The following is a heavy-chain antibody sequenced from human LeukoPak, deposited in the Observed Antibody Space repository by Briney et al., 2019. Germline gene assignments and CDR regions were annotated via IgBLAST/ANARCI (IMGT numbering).Heavy chain of an antibody. CDR1: GFTFSNSG. CDR2: ISGDGGDT. J-gene: IGHJ4*02. CDR3: AKGAYYAD. V-gene: IGHV3-23*01. D-gene: IGHD3-3*01. Sequence: GGSLRLSCAASGFTFSNSGMNWVRQAPGKGREWVSTISGDGGDTYYADSVKGRFTISRDNSKNTLYLQMNSLRADDTAVYYCAKGAYYADWGQGTLVTVSS.